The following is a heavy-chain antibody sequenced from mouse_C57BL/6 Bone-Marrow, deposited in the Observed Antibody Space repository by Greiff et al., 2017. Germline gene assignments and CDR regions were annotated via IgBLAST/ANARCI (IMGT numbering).Heavy chain of an antibody. CDR1: GYTFTNYW. D-gene: IGHD1-1*01. J-gene: IGHJ1*03. CDR2: IYPGGGYT. Sequence: QVQLQQSGAELVRPGTSVKMSCKASGYTFTNYWIGWAKQRPGHGLEWIGDIYPGGGYTNYNEKFKGKATLTADKSSSTAYMQFSSLTSEDSAIYDCARDGSSNYWYFDVWGTGTTVTVSS. V-gene: IGHV1-63*01. CDR3: ARDGSSNYWYFDV.